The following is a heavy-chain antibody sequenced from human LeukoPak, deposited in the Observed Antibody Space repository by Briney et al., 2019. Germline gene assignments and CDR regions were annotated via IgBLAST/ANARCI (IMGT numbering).Heavy chain of an antibody. Sequence: GGSLRLSCAASGFTFSSYSMNWVRQAPGKGLEWVSSISSSSSYIYYADSVKGRFTISRDNAKNSLYLQMNSLRAEDTAVYYCARDPPALPPSGLLNAFDYWAQGTLVAVS. D-gene: IGHD5-12*01. CDR2: ISSSSSYI. V-gene: IGHV3-21*01. CDR3: ARDPPALPPSGLLNAFDY. J-gene: IGHJ4*02. CDR1: GFTFSSYS.